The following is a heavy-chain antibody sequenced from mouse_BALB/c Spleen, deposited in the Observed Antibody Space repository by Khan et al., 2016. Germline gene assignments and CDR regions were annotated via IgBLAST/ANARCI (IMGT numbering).Heavy chain of an antibody. J-gene: IGHJ1*01. CDR2: IIYSGGA. CDR3: ARYRGDWYFDV. V-gene: IGHV3-8*02. CDR1: GDSITSGY. Sequence: EGKLLEAGPSLVKPSQTLSLTCSVTGDSITSGYWNWIRKFPGNKLDYMGYIIYSGGAYYNPSLKSRISITRDTSKNQYYLQLNSVTTEDNAAYYCARYRGDWYFDVWGAGTTVTVSS.